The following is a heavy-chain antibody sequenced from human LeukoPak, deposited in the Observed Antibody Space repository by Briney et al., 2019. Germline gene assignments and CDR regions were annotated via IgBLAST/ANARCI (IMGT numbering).Heavy chain of an antibody. V-gene: IGHV3-74*01. Sequence: GGSLRLSCAASGFTLSSYWMHWVRQAPGKGLVWVSRINSDGSSTTYADSVKGRFTISRDNAKNTLYLQMNSLRAEDTGVYYCARIASHSSSWHDGGYWGQGTLVTVSS. J-gene: IGHJ4*02. CDR2: INSDGSST. CDR3: ARIASHSSSWHDGGY. D-gene: IGHD6-13*01. CDR1: GFTLSSYW.